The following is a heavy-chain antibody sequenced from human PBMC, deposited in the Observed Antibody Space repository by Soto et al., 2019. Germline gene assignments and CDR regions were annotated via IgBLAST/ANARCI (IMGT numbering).Heavy chain of an antibody. J-gene: IGHJ4*02. CDR3: ARRGCSSTSCYHDY. CDR1: GGSISDYY. Sequence: SETLSLTCSVSGGSISDYYWSWIRQPPGKGLEWIGYFYYSENTNYNPSLKSRVTISVDTSKNQFSLKLSSVTAADTAVYYCARRGCSSTSCYHDYWGQGTLVTVSS. CDR2: FYYSENT. V-gene: IGHV4-59*08. D-gene: IGHD2-2*01.